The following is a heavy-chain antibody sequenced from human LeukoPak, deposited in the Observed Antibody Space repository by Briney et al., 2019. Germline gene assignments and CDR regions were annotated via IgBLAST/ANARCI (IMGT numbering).Heavy chain of an antibody. J-gene: IGHJ6*03. D-gene: IGHD2-2*02. V-gene: IGHV4-30-2*01. CDR3: ATGRNGVVPAPILGVGPWYNYHYMDV. CDR2: IDHSGTT. Sequence: SETLSLTCVVSGDSISSGAYSWSWIRQPPGKGLEWIGEIDHSGTTNYNPSLKSRVTMSVDTSKNQFSLMVSSVTAADTAVYYCATGRNGVVPAPILGVGPWYNYHYMDVWGKGTTVTVSS. CDR1: GDSISSGAYS.